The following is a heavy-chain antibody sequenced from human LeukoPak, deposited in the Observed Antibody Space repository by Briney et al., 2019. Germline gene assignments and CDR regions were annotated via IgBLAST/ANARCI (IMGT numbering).Heavy chain of an antibody. CDR2: IRYDGTNK. Sequence: GGSLRLSCAASGFTFSRYGMHWVRQAPGKGLEWVAFIRYDGTNKYYADSVKGRFTISRDNSKNTLYMQMNSLRPEDTGVYYCAKGGNGSSVLDVWGKGTTVTDSS. D-gene: IGHD6-6*01. J-gene: IGHJ6*04. CDR1: GFTFSRYG. CDR3: AKGGNGSSVLDV. V-gene: IGHV3-30*02.